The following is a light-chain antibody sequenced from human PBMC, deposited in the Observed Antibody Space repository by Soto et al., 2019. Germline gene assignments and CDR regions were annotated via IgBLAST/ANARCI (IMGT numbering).Light chain of an antibody. CDR1: HSLASNY. CDR3: QPYGDTPPGS. J-gene: IGKJ2*03. V-gene: IGKV3-20*01. Sequence: PGETATLSCRASHSLASNYLAWYQQRPGQAPRLLIYGASNRATGIPDRFSGSGSGTDFTVTITRLEPEDFAVYFCQPYGDTPPGSFGRGTKLEIK. CDR2: GAS.